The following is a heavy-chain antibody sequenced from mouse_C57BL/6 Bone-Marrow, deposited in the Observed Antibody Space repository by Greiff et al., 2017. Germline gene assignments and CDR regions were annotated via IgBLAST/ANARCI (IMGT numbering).Heavy chain of an antibody. CDR2: IYPGNSDT. CDR1: GYTFTSYW. V-gene: IGHV1-5*01. J-gene: IGHJ2*01. CDR3: YYYGPYYLDY. Sequence: EVQLQQSGTVLARPGASVKMSCKTSGYTFTSYWMHWVKQRPGQGLEWIGAIYPGNSDTSYNQKFKGKAKLTAVTSASTAYMELRSLTNEDSAGYYCYYYGPYYLDYWGQGTTLTVSS. D-gene: IGHD1-1*01.